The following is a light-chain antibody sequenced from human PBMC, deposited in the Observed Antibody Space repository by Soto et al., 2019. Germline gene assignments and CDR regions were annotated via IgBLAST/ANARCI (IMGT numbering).Light chain of an antibody. J-gene: IGKJ1*01. CDR3: QQRSNWST. CDR1: QSLTSY. Sequence: EVTLTQSPSTLSLSKGDRVTLTCRASQSLTSYLAWYQQKPGQAPRLLIYAATHRGSGLPARFSGSGSGTDFTPTISSLEHEDFAVYYRQQRSNWSTFGPGTKVDIK. CDR2: AAT. V-gene: IGKV3-11*01.